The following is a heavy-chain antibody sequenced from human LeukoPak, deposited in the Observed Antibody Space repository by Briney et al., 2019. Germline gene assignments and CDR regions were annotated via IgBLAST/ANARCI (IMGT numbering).Heavy chain of an antibody. CDR1: GGTFSSYA. Sequence: ASVKVSCKASGGTFSSYAISWVRQAPGQGLEWMGGIIPIFGTANYAQKFQGRVTITADESTSTAYMELSSLRSEDTAVYYCAGEWSIAAGFDYWGQGTLVTVSS. CDR2: IIPIFGTA. D-gene: IGHD6-13*01. V-gene: IGHV1-69*13. CDR3: AGEWSIAAGFDY. J-gene: IGHJ4*02.